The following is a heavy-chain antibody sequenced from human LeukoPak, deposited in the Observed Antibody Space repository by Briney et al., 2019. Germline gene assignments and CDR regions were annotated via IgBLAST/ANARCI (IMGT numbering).Heavy chain of an antibody. CDR1: GGTFSSYA. D-gene: IGHD1-20*01. J-gene: IGHJ3*02. V-gene: IGHV1-2*04. Sequence: GASVKVSCKASGGTFSSYAISWVRQAPGQGLEWMGWINPNSGGTNYAQKFQGWVTMTRDTSISTACMELSRLRSDDTAVYYCARGGITGTTRGPTRLNDAFDIWGQGTMVTVSS. CDR2: INPNSGGT. CDR3: ARGGITGTTRGPTRLNDAFDI.